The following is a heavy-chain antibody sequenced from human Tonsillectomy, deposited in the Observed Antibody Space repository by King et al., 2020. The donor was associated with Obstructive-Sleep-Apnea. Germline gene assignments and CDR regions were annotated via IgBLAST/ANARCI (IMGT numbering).Heavy chain of an antibody. CDR1: GFTFSSYA. J-gene: IGHJ4*02. V-gene: IGHV3-30*04. CDR3: ARDRTYGSGSYYQGIDY. Sequence: VQLVESGGGVVQPGRSLRLSCAASGFTFSSYAMHWVRQAPGKGLEWVAVISYDGSNKYYADSVKGRFTISRDNSKNTLYLQMNSLRAEDTAVYYCARDRTYGSGSYYQGIDYWGQGTLVTVSS. D-gene: IGHD3-10*01. CDR2: ISYDGSNK.